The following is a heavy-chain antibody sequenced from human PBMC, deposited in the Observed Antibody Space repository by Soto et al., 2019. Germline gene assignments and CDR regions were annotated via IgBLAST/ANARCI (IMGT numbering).Heavy chain of an antibody. V-gene: IGHV4-4*02. J-gene: IGHJ3*02. CDR2: IYHSGTT. D-gene: IGHD4-17*01. CDR3: ASRDPYGDYAHAFDI. Sequence: SETLSLTCAVSGGSIIRSNWWNWVRQPPGKELEWIGDIYHSGTTDYNPSLKSRVIISVDKSKNQFSLRLTSVTAADTALYYCASRDPYGDYAHAFDIWGRGIMVTVSS. CDR1: GGSIIRSNW.